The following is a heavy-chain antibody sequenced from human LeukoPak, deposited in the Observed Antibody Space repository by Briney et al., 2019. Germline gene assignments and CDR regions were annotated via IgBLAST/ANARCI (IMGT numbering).Heavy chain of an antibody. J-gene: IGHJ4*02. CDR3: ATENNYIWGSFED. CDR2: ISSSLNYI. Sequence: GGSLRLSCVASGFTFSDYGMNWVRQAPGRGLEWVSSISSSLNYIYYADSVKGRFTISRDNAKHSLYLQTNSLRAEDTAVYYCATENNYIWGSFEDWGQGTLVIVSS. CDR1: GFTFSDYG. V-gene: IGHV3-21*01. D-gene: IGHD3-16*01.